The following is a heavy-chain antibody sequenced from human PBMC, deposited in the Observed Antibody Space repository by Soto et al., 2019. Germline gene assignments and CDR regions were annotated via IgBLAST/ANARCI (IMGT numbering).Heavy chain of an antibody. J-gene: IGHJ4*02. CDR3: ALRTGRWLQCVY. V-gene: IGHV4-34*12. CDR1: GGPFSAYY. D-gene: IGHD3-10*01. CDR2: IMHSGTT. Sequence: QVQLQQWGAGLLKPSETLSLTCAFSGGPFSAYYWSWIRQPPGKGLEWIGEIMHSGTTNYNPSIKSRVTISVDTSKNHPSLKMRAVTAADTAVYCCALRTGRWLQCVYWGQGTLVTVSS.